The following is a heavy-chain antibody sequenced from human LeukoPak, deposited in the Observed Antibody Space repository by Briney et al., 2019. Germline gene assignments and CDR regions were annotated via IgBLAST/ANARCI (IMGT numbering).Heavy chain of an antibody. CDR3: AREQYSSDWYLSDY. J-gene: IGHJ4*02. CDR2: INSDGSSP. Sequence: GGSLRLSCTASGFTFSSYWMQWVRQAPGKGLVWVSRINSDGSSPSYADSVKGRFTIARDNSKNTLYLQMNSLRAEDTAVCYCAREQYSSDWYLSDYWGQGTLVTVSS. D-gene: IGHD6-19*01. V-gene: IGHV3-74*01. CDR1: GFTFSSYW.